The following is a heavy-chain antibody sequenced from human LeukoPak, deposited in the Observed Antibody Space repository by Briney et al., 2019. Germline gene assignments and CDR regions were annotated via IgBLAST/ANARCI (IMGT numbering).Heavy chain of an antibody. D-gene: IGHD3-9*01. J-gene: IGHJ4*02. Sequence: PGASLRLSCVASGFTFSNYAMSWVRQAPGKGLEWVSAITGSGGNTYYADSVKGRFTIPRDNSKNTVFLQMNSLRAEDTAVYYCAKRGDYDVLTGYYVSVYWGQGTLVTVSS. V-gene: IGHV3-23*01. CDR2: ITGSGGNT. CDR1: GFTFSNYA. CDR3: AKRGDYDVLTGYYVSVY.